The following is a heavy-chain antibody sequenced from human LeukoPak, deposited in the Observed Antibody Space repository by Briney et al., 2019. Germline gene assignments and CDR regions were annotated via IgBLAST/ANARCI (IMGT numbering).Heavy chain of an antibody. CDR3: ARVASKGGMDV. J-gene: IGHJ6*02. CDR2: IHYTWNA. Sequence: SETLSLTCSVSGGSIGSYHWSWIRQTPGKGLEWIGHIHYTWNAKYDPSLKSRVTISLDRSNNQFSLRLSSVTAADSAVYFCARVASKGGMDVWGQGTTVTVS. V-gene: IGHV4-59*01. CDR1: GGSIGSYH.